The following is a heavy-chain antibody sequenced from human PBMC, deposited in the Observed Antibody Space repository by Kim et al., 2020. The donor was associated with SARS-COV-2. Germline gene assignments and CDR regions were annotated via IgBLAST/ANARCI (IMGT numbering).Heavy chain of an antibody. J-gene: IGHJ6*01. CDR3: ARDRTRIAGGIYGMDV. CDR2: IKQDGSEK. D-gene: IGHD6-13*01. Sequence: GGSLRLSCAVSGFTFSSYWMSWVRQAPGKGLEWVANIKQDGSEKYYVDSVKGRFTICRDNAKNSLYLQMNSLRAEDTAVYYCARDRTRIAGGIYGMDVWG. CDR1: GFTFSSYW. V-gene: IGHV3-7*01.